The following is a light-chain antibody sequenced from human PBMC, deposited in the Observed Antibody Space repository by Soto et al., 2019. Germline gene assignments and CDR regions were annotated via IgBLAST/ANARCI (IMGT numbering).Light chain of an antibody. J-gene: IGLJ3*02. CDR3: ASYTTGSTLVV. CDR2: EVS. Sequence: QSVLTQPASVSGSPGQSITISCTGTSSNIGDYNFVSWYQHYPGQAPKLMIYEVSNRPSGVSNRFSASKSGNTASLTNSGLQTEDEADYYCASYTTGSTLVVFGGGTKLTVL. V-gene: IGLV2-14*01. CDR1: SSNIGDYNF.